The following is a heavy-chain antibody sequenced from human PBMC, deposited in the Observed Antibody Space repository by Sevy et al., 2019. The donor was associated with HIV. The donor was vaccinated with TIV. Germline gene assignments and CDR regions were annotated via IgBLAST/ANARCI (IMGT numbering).Heavy chain of an antibody. J-gene: IGHJ3*02. Sequence: SETLSLTCTVSGDSISSGGYYWSWIRQHPGKGLEWIGYIYYSGSTYYNPSLKSRVTISVDTSKNQFSLKLSSVTAADTAVYYCARACGGDCYPLGAFDIWGQGTMVTVSS. CDR1: GDSISSGGYY. V-gene: IGHV4-31*03. D-gene: IGHD2-21*02. CDR3: ARACGGDCYPLGAFDI. CDR2: IYYSGST.